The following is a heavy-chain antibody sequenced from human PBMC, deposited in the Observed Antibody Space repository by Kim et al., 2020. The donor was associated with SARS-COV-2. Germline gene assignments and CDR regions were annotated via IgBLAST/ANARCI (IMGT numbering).Heavy chain of an antibody. CDR3: ARAPTWGVVFDY. CDR1: GFTFSNYV. V-gene: IGHV3-23*01. CDR2: LSGSDGST. J-gene: IGHJ4*02. D-gene: IGHD2-21*01. Sequence: GESLRLSCAASGFTFSNYVMSWVRQAPGKGLEWVSALSGSDGSTYYADSVKGRFTLSRDHSKNTLSLQMNSLRVEDTAVYYCARAPTWGVVFDYWGQGALVTVSS.